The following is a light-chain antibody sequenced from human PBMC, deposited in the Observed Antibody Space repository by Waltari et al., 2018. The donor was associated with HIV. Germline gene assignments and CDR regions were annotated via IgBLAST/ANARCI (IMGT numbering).Light chain of an antibody. CDR2: SNN. J-gene: IGLJ3*02. V-gene: IGLV1-44*01. Sequence: QSVLTLPPSASGTPGQRVTISCSGSSSTIGTPPVNWYQQLPGTAPKLLIYSNNQRPSGVPDRFSGSKSGTSASLAISGLQSEDEADYYCAAWDDSLNGWVFGGGTKLTVL. CDR3: AAWDDSLNGWV. CDR1: SSTIGTPP.